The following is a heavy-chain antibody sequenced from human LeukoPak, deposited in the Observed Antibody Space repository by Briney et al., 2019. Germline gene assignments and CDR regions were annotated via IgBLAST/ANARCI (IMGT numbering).Heavy chain of an antibody. Sequence: SETLSLTCVVYGGSFSGYYWSWLRQPPGKGLEWIGEIDQSGTTNYNPSLKRRVSISVDTSKNQFSLKLSSVTAADTAVYYCARSYYYGGEFDYWGQGTLVTVSS. CDR2: IDQSGTT. CDR3: ARSYYYGGEFDY. D-gene: IGHD3-10*01. CDR1: GGSFSGYY. J-gene: IGHJ4*02. V-gene: IGHV4-34*01.